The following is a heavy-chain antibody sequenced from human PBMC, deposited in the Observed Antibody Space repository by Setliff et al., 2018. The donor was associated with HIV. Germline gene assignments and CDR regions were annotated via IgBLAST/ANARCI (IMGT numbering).Heavy chain of an antibody. CDR2: IFYTGST. V-gene: IGHV4-39*07. CDR1: GGSISSSTYY. Sequence: SETLSLTCRVSGGSISSSTYYWGWIRQPPGKGLEWIGEIFYTGSTYYNPSLKSRVAISVDTSENQFSLKLSSVTAADTAVFYCARVPFTTGFDYWGQGILVTVSS. D-gene: IGHD3-3*01. CDR3: ARVPFTTGFDY. J-gene: IGHJ4*02.